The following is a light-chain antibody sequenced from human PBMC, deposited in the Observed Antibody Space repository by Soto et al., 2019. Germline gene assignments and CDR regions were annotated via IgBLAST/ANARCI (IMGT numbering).Light chain of an antibody. CDR1: SRDVGSYNL. CDR2: EGS. Sequence: QSALTQPASVSGSPGQSITISCTGTSRDVGSYNLVSWYQQHTGKAPKLMIYEGSKRPSGVSNRFSGSKSGNTASLTISRLQAEDEDGSYCCSSAGSSTSVVFGGGTPLTVL. V-gene: IGLV2-23*01. CDR3: CSSAGSSTSVV. J-gene: IGLJ2*01.